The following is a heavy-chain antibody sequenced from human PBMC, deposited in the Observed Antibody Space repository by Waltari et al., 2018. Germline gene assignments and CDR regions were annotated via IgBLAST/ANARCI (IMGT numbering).Heavy chain of an antibody. V-gene: IGHV3-9*01. CDR2: ISWNSGSI. Sequence: EVQLVESGGGLVQPGRSLRLSCAASGFTFDDYAMHWVRQAPGKGLEWVSGISWNSGSIGYADSVTGRFTISRDNAKNSLYLQMNSLRAEDTALYYCAKKGAAGPFDYWGQGTLVTVSS. D-gene: IGHD6-13*01. CDR1: GFTFDDYA. CDR3: AKKGAAGPFDY. J-gene: IGHJ4*02.